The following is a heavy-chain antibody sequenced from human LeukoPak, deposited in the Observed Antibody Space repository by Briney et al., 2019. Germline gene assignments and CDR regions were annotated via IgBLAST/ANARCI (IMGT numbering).Heavy chain of an antibody. D-gene: IGHD2-8*01. J-gene: IGHJ3*02. CDR1: GFTFSSYD. Sequence: PGGSLRLSCAASGFTFSSYDMHWVRQATGKGLEWVSAIGTAGDTYYPGSVKGRFTISRENAKNSLYLQMNSLRAGDTAVYYCARSRQMARRGALHAFDIWGQGTMVTVSS. CDR2: IGTAGDT. CDR3: ARSRQMARRGALHAFDI. V-gene: IGHV3-13*01.